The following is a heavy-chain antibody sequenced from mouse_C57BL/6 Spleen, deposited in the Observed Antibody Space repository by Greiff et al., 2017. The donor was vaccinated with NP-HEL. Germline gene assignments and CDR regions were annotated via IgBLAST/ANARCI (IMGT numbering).Heavy chain of an antibody. CDR2: IYPGDGDT. D-gene: IGHD2-4*01. Sequence: VQLQQSGAELVKPGASVKISCKASGYAFSSYWMNWVKQRPGKGLEWIGQIYPGDGDTNYNGKFKGKATLTADKSSSTAYMQLSSLTSEDSAVYVCAREGDYDVAMDYWGQGTSVTVSS. CDR1: GYAFSSYW. CDR3: AREGDYDVAMDY. J-gene: IGHJ4*01. V-gene: IGHV1-80*01.